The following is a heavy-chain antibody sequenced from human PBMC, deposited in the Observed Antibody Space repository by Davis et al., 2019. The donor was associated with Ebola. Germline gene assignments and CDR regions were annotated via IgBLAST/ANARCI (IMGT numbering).Heavy chain of an antibody. CDR3: AREKFSMVRGVSAGMDV. CDR2: IKEDGSEK. J-gene: IGHJ6*02. CDR1: GFTFSTYW. V-gene: IGHV3-7*03. Sequence: PGGSLRLSCAASGFTFSTYWMTWVRQAPGKGLEWVANIKEDGSEKYAVDSVKGRFTISRDNAKNSLFLQMNSLRADDAAVYYCAREKFSMVRGVSAGMDVWGQGTTVTVSS. D-gene: IGHD3-10*01.